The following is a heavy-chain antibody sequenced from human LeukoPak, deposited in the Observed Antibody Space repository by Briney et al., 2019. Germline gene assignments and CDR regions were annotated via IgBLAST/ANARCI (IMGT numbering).Heavy chain of an antibody. V-gene: IGHV3-74*01. CDR3: ARGVEMATPKDYFDY. CDR2: IHSDGSST. CDR1: EFTFSSYW. Sequence: GGSLRLSCAASEFTFSSYWMHWVRQARGKGLVWVSRIHSDGSSTSYADSVKGRFTISRDNAKNTLYLQMNSLRAEDTAVYYCARGVEMATPKDYFDYWGQGTLVTVSS. D-gene: IGHD5-24*01. J-gene: IGHJ4*02.